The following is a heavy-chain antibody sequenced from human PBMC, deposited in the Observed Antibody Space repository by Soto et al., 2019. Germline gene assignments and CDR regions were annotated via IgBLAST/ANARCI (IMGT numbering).Heavy chain of an antibody. CDR2: IWYDGSVK. CDR1: GFTFSNHA. V-gene: IGHV3-33*01. J-gene: IGHJ3*02. Sequence: QVQLVESGGGVVQPGRSLRLSCAASGFTFSNHAMHWVRQAPGKGLEWVAQIWYDGSVKNYADSMKGRFTVSRDSPKNTRLRRTNSLRVEDTAVDYGAREGQHLAPYAFDIWGQGTLVTVSS. CDR3: AREGQHLAPYAFDI. D-gene: IGHD6-13*01.